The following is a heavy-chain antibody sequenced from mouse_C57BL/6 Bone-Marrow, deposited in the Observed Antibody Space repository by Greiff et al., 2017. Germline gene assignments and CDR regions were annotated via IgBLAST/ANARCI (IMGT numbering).Heavy chain of an antibody. CDR2: LRSKSSNYAT. Sequence: EVQLQESGGGLVQPKGSLKLSCAASGFTFNTYAMHWVRQAPGQGLEWVARLRSKSSNYATYYADSVKDRFTISRDDSRSMLYLQMNNLKTEDTAMYYCVRDSGYYSYYAMDYWGQGTSVTVSS. V-gene: IGHV10-3*01. CDR3: VRDSGYYSYYAMDY. CDR1: GFTFNTYA. D-gene: IGHD2-3*01. J-gene: IGHJ4*01.